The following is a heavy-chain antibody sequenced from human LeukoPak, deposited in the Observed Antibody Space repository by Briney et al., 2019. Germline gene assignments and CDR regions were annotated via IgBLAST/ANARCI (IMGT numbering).Heavy chain of an antibody. CDR1: GYMFTSYA. CDR2: ISPYNGNT. J-gene: IGHJ4*02. Sequence: ASVKVSCKASGYMFTSYAISWVRQAPGQGREWMGWISPYNGNTNYAQKLQGRVTMTTDTSTTTAYMELRSLRSDDTAIYYCARHPYYDSRGYYVYWGQGTLVTVSS. CDR3: ARHPYYDSRGYYVY. D-gene: IGHD3-22*01. V-gene: IGHV1-18*01.